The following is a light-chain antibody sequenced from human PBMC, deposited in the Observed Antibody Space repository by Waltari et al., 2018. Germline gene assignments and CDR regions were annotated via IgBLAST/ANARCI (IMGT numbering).Light chain of an antibody. Sequence: QAVVTQEPPFTVSPGGTVTPTFCSSTGAVTSGHYPYWFQQKPGQATWTLIYDTNKKHSWTPARFSGSLLGGEAALTLSGARPEDEAEYFCLLYYSGVRVFGGGTKLTVL. CDR3: LLYYSGVRV. CDR2: DTN. V-gene: IGLV7-46*01. CDR1: TGAVTSGHY. J-gene: IGLJ3*02.